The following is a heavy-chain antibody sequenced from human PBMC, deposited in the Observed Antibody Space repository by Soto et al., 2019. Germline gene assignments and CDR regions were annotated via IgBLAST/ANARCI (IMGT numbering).Heavy chain of an antibody. V-gene: IGHV3-74*01. J-gene: IGHJ4*02. Sequence: GGSLRLSCAASGFTFSNYWMHWVRQAPGKGLVWVSRIKSDGSSTNYADSVKGRFTISRDNAKNTLFLQMNSLTAEDTAVYYCARSLIGNSDYWGQATLVTVPQ. CDR1: GFTFSNYW. D-gene: IGHD1-20*01. CDR3: ARSLIGNSDY. CDR2: IKSDGSST.